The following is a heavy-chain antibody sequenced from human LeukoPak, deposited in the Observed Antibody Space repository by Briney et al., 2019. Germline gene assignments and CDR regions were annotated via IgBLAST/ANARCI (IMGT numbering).Heavy chain of an antibody. CDR1: GFIFSTYA. Sequence: LTGGSLRLSCATSGFIFSTYALSWVRQAPGKGLEWASSISGSGGSTCHADSVKGRFTISRDSSKNTLYLQMNSLRAEDTAIYYCARVIRAAPGKGYFDYWGQGTLVTVSS. J-gene: IGHJ4*02. CDR3: ARVIRAAPGKGYFDY. D-gene: IGHD6-13*01. CDR2: ISGSGGST. V-gene: IGHV3-23*01.